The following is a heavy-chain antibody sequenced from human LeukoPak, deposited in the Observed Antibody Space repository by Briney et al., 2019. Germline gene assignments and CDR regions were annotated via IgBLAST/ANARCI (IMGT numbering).Heavy chain of an antibody. V-gene: IGHV1-69*04. J-gene: IGHJ5*02. Sequence: SLKVSCKASGGTFSSYAISWVRQAPGQGLEWMGRIIPILGIANYAQKFQGRVTITADKSSSTAYMELSSLRSEDTAVYYCAGYYYDSSGYPTRFDPWGQGTLVTVSS. D-gene: IGHD3-22*01. CDR3: AGYYYDSSGYPTRFDP. CDR2: IIPILGIA. CDR1: GGTFSSYA.